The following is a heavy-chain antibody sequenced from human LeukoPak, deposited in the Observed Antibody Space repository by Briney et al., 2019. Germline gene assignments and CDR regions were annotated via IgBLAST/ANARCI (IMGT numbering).Heavy chain of an antibody. CDR1: GGSISSYY. CDR2: MHTSGST. D-gene: IGHD3-22*01. CDR3: ARDRYYYDTSGYYFDY. V-gene: IGHV4-4*07. Sequence: SKTLSLTCTFSGGSISSYYWSWIRQPAGKGLDWIGRMHTSGSTNYNPSLKSRVTMSVDTSKNQFSLKLSSVTAADTAVYYCARDRYYYDTSGYYFDYWGQGTLVTVSS. J-gene: IGHJ4*02.